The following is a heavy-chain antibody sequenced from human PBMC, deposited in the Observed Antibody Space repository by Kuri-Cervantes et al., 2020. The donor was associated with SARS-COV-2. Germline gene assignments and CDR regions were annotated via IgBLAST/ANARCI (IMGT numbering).Heavy chain of an antibody. J-gene: IGHJ4*02. D-gene: IGHD3-16*01. CDR2: IKQDGSEK. CDR3: ARWGVYYFDY. CDR1: GFTFSSYW. Sequence: ETLSLTCAASGFTFSSYWMSWVRQAPGKGLERVANIKQDGSEKYYVDSVKGRFTISRDNDKNSLYLQMNSLRAEDTAVYYCARWGVYYFDYWGQGTLVTVSS. V-gene: IGHV3-7*01.